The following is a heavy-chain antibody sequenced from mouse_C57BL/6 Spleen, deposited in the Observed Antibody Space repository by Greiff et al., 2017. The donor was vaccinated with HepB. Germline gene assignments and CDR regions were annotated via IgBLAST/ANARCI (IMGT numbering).Heavy chain of an antibody. V-gene: IGHV10-1*01. D-gene: IGHD1-1*01. Sequence: EVQLVESGGGLVQPKGSLKLSCAASGFSFNTYAMNWVRQAPGKGLEWVARIRSKSNNYATYYADSVKDRFTISRDASESMIYLQMNNLKTEDTAMYYCVRHYYGSSSYAMDYWGQGTSVTVSS. J-gene: IGHJ4*01. CDR2: IRSKSNNYAT. CDR3: VRHYYGSSSYAMDY. CDR1: GFSFNTYA.